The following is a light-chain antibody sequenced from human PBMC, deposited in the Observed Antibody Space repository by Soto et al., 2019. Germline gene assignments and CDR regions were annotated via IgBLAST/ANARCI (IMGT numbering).Light chain of an antibody. CDR2: DAS. V-gene: IGKV1-5*01. Sequence: DIQMTQSPSTLSASVGDRVTITCRASQSISSWLAWYQQKPGKAPKLLIYDASSLESGVPSRFSGSGSGTEFTRTISSLQPDEFATYYCQQYNSYSPWTFGQGTKVEIK. J-gene: IGKJ1*01. CDR3: QQYNSYSPWT. CDR1: QSISSW.